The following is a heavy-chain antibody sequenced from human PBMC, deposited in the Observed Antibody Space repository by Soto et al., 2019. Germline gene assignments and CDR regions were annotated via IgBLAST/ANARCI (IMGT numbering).Heavy chain of an antibody. V-gene: IGHV3-30-3*01. D-gene: IGHD2-2*01. CDR1: GFTFSSYA. CDR2: ISYDGSKK. Sequence: GGSLRLSCAASGFTFSSYAMHWVRQAPCKGLEWVAVISYDGSKKYYADSVKGRFTISRDNAKNTLYLQMNSLRAEDTAVYYCARVRYCSSTSCYYFDYRGQGTLVTVSS. J-gene: IGHJ4*02. CDR3: ARVRYCSSTSCYYFDY.